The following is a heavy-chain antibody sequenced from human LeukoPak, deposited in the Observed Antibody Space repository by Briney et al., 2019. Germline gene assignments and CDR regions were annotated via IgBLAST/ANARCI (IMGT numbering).Heavy chain of an antibody. CDR1: GGSISSSTYY. Sequence: SETLSLTCTVSGGSISSSTYYWGWIRQPPGKGLEWIGSIYYSGSTNYNPSLKSRVTISVDTSKNQFSLKLSSVTAADTAVYYCARHRFVVRGVIIPHFDYWGQGTLVTVSS. J-gene: IGHJ4*02. CDR3: ARHRFVVRGVIIPHFDY. CDR2: IYYSGST. V-gene: IGHV4-39*01. D-gene: IGHD3-10*01.